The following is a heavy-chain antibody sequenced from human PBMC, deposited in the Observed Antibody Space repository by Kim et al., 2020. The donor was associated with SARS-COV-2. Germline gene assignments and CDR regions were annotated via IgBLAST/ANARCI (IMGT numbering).Heavy chain of an antibody. Sequence: YNPSLKSRVTISVDTSKIQFSLELSSVTAADTAVYYCARPNEGGNFYFDYWGQGTLVTVSS. V-gene: IGHV4-34*01. D-gene: IGHD2-21*02. J-gene: IGHJ4*02. CDR3: ARPNEGGNFYFDY.